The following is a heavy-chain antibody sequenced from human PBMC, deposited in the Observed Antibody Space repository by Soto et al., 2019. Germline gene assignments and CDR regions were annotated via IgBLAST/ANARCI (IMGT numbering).Heavy chain of an antibody. V-gene: IGHV1-3*01. CDR1: GGTFSSYA. D-gene: IGHD3-3*01. Sequence: GASVKVSCKASGGTFSSYAISWVRQAPGQRLEWMGWINPINDKTKYSQKFQGRVTITRDTSGSTVYMELSSLSSEDTAVYYCARVGQNYYGMDVWGQGTTVTVSS. J-gene: IGHJ6*02. CDR3: ARVGQNYYGMDV. CDR2: INPINDKT.